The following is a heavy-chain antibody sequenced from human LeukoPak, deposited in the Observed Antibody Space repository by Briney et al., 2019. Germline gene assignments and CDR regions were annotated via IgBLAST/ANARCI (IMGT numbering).Heavy chain of an antibody. V-gene: IGHV4-38-2*02. Sequence: SETLSLTRTVSGYSISSGYYWAWIRQSPGKGLEWIGSIYHSGSTYYNPSLKSRVTMSVDTSKNQFSLNLSSVTAADTAVYYCARRGGAAFDMWGQGTMVTVSS. D-gene: IGHD2-21*01. J-gene: IGHJ3*02. CDR3: ARRGGAAFDM. CDR2: IYHSGST. CDR1: GYSISSGYY.